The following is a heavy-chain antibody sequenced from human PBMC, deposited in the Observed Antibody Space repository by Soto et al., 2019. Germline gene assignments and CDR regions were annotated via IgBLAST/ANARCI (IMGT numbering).Heavy chain of an antibody. CDR1: GVTFSSYA. V-gene: IGHV3-23*01. CDR3: AKWDLWFGEAASFDI. CDR2: ISGSGGST. D-gene: IGHD3-10*01. J-gene: IGHJ3*02. Sequence: GGSLRLSCAASGVTFSSYAMSWVRQAPGKGLEWVSAISGSGGSTYYADSVKGRFTISRDNSKNTLYLQMNSLRAEDTAVYYCAKWDLWFGEAASFDIWGQGTMVTVSS.